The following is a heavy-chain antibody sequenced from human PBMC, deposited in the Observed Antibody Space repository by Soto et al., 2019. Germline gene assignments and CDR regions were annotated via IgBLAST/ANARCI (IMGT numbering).Heavy chain of an antibody. Sequence: QVQLVQSGAEVKKPGASVKVSCKASGYIFTNYYIHWVRQAPEQGLEWMAIINPLPTSGSTNYAQKFQGRVTVTRDTSTSTVYMELSSLTSEDTAIYYCARDLTAAAYWGQGTLVTVSS. CDR1: GYIFTNYY. V-gene: IGHV1-46*01. CDR2: INPLPTSGST. CDR3: ARDLTAAAY. J-gene: IGHJ4*02. D-gene: IGHD6-13*01.